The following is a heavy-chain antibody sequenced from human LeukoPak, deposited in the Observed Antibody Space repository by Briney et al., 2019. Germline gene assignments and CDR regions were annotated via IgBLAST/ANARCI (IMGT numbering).Heavy chain of an antibody. J-gene: IGHJ6*02. Sequence: GGSLRLSCAASGFTFRSYWMSWVRQAPGKGLEWVANIERDGSEKYYVDSVKGRFIISRDNAKNSLHPEMNSLRAEDTAVYYCARDWMYCSSSSCLAMDVWGQGTTVTVSS. CDR1: GFTFRSYW. D-gene: IGHD2-2*01. CDR2: IERDGSEK. V-gene: IGHV3-7*01. CDR3: ARDWMYCSSSSCLAMDV.